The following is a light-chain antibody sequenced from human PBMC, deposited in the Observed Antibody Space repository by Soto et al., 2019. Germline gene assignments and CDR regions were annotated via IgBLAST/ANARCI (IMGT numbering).Light chain of an antibody. J-gene: IGKJ1*01. CDR1: QSISRN. Sequence: EIVMTQSPATLSVSPGERATLSCRASQSISRNLAWHQHKPGQAPRLLFYGASTRATGVPARFSGSGSGTEFTLTISSLQSEDFAIYYCQQCYNWPPWTFGQGTKVEIK. CDR3: QQCYNWPPWT. V-gene: IGKV3-15*01. CDR2: GAS.